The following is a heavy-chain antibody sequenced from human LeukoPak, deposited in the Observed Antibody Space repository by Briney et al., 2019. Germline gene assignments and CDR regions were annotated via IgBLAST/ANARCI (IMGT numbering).Heavy chain of an antibody. CDR2: ISGSGGST. CDR3: AKSDSYDFCSGTDY. D-gene: IGHD3-3*01. CDR1: GFTFSSYA. V-gene: IGHV3-23*01. Sequence: QSGGSLRLSCAASGFTFSSYAMSWVRQAPGKGLEWVSAISGSGGSTYYADSVKGRFTISRDNSNNTLYLQMNSLRAEDTAVYYCAKSDSYDFCSGTDYWGQGTLVTVSS. J-gene: IGHJ4*02.